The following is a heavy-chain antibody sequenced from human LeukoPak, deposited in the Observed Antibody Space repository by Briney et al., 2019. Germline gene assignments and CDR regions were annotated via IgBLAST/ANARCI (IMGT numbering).Heavy chain of an antibody. Sequence: GGSLRLSCAASGFNFRGQAMSWVRQGPGKGLEWVAGISGRGETTYYADSVKGRFTISRDNSKNTLFLQVNSLRAEDTAVYYCAKDAIRGGISYFDSWGQGTQVAVSS. J-gene: IGHJ4*02. D-gene: IGHD3-10*01. CDR1: GFNFRGQA. V-gene: IGHV3-23*01. CDR2: ISGRGETT. CDR3: AKDAIRGGISYFDS.